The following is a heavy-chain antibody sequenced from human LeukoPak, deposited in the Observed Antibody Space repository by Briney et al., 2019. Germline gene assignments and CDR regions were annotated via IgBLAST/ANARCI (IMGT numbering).Heavy chain of an antibody. D-gene: IGHD6-19*01. V-gene: IGHV4-34*01. CDR2: INHSGST. Sequence: PSETLSLTCAVYGGSFSGYYWSWIRQPPGKGLEWIGEINHSGSTNYNPSLKSRVTISVDTSKNQFSLKLSSVTAADTAVYYCARGRGRQQWLRSAGFDYWGQGTLVTVSS. CDR1: GGSFSGYY. J-gene: IGHJ4*02. CDR3: ARGRGRQQWLRSAGFDY.